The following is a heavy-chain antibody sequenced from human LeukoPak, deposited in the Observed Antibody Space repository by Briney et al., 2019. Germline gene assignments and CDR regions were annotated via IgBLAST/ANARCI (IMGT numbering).Heavy chain of an antibody. CDR1: GGSISSTSYY. CDR3: ARHLNGVRGDY. V-gene: IGHV4-39*01. CDR2: IYYSGST. J-gene: IGHJ4*02. Sequence: SETLSLTCTVSGGSISSTSYYWGWIRQPPGKGLEWIGSIYYSGSTYYNPSLKSRVTISVDTSKNQFSLKLSSVTAADTAVYYCARHLNGVRGDYWGQGTLVTVSS. D-gene: IGHD2-8*01.